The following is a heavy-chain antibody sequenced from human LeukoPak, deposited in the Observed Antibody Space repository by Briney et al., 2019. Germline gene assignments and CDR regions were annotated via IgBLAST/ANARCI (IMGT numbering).Heavy chain of an antibody. D-gene: IGHD6-13*01. CDR2: IIPIFGTA. CDR3: AVRIAAVRLGSWFDP. Sequence: ASVKVSCKASGGTFSSYAISWVRQAPGQGLEWMGGIIPIFGTANYAQKFQGRVTITTDESTTTAYMELSSLRSEDTAVYYCAVRIAAVRLGSWFDPWGQGTLVTVSS. CDR1: GGTFSSYA. V-gene: IGHV1-69*05. J-gene: IGHJ5*02.